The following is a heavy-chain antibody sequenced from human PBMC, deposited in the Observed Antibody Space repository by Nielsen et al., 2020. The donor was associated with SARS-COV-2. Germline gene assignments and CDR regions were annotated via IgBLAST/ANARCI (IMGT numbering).Heavy chain of an antibody. V-gene: IGHV3-21*01. J-gene: IGHJ6*03. CDR2: ISSSSSYI. D-gene: IGHD6-19*01. CDR1: GFTFSSYS. Sequence: GESLKISCAASGFTFSSYSMNWVRQAPGKGLEWVSSISSSSSYIYYADSVKGRFTISRDNAKNSLYLQMNSLRAEDTAVYYCVRDAYSSGWYYYYYYMDVWGKGTTVTVSS. CDR3: VRDAYSSGWYYYYYYMDV.